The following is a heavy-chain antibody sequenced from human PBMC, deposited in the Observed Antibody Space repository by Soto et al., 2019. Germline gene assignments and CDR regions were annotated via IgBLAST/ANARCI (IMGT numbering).Heavy chain of an antibody. CDR2: ISKSSTTI. V-gene: IGHV3-48*02. J-gene: IGHJ6*02. Sequence: PGGSLRLSCIASGFTLSTYSMTWVRQAPGKWLEWLSYISKSSTTINYADSVKGRFTISRDNAKNSVYLEMSSLRDEDSAVYYCARDPPNFYYYGMDVWCQGXTLTVSS. CDR3: ARDPPNFYYYGMDV. CDR1: GFTLSTYS.